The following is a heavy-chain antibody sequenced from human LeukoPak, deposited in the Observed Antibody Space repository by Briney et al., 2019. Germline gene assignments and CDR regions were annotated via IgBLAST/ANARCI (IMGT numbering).Heavy chain of an antibody. D-gene: IGHD2-2*01. CDR1: GGSVSSYY. V-gene: IGHV4-59*02. CDR3: ARARYANAWYAFDI. J-gene: IGHJ3*02. CDR2: LSHSGSS. Sequence: SETPSLTCTVSGGSVSSYYWSWIRRPPGRGLEWIAYLSHSGSSDSNPSLTSRVTTLVDTSKNQFSLKLTSVTAADTAVYYCARARYANAWYAFDIWGHGTMVTVSS.